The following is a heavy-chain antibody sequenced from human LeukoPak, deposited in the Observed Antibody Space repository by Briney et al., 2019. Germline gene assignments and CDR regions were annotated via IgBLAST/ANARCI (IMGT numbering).Heavy chain of an antibody. D-gene: IGHD6-19*01. CDR1: GFTVSSSF. V-gene: IGHV3-30*03. Sequence: PGGSLRLSCAASGFTVSSSFMSWVRQAPGKGLEWVAVISYDGRKKYYADSMKRRFTVSRDNPKNTLYLQMDSLSLEDTAVYYCARDRFPSGGWYWYFDYWGQGTLVTVSS. CDR3: ARDRFPSGGWYWYFDY. J-gene: IGHJ4*02. CDR2: ISYDGRKK.